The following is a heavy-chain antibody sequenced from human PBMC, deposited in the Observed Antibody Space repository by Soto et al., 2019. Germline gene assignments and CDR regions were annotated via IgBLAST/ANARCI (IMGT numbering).Heavy chain of an antibody. J-gene: IGHJ4*02. CDR1: GGSISSGGYS. Sequence: SETLSLTCAVSGGSISSGGYSWSWIRQPPGKGLEWIGYIYHSGSTYYNPSLKSRVTISVDRSKNQFSLKLSSVTAADTAVYYCARGYDYFDYWGQGTLVTVSS. CDR2: IYHSGST. D-gene: IGHD3-16*01. CDR3: ARGYDYFDY. V-gene: IGHV4-30-2*01.